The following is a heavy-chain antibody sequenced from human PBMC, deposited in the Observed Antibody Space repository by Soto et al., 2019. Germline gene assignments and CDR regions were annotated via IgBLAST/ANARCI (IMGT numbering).Heavy chain of an antibody. CDR1: GYTFTSYA. V-gene: IGHV1-3*01. CDR3: ARGGEVRAYYDILTGPNDY. CDR2: INAGNGNT. J-gene: IGHJ4*02. Sequence: GASVKVSCKASGYTFTSYAMHWVRQAPGQRLEWMGWINAGNGNTKYSQKFQGRVTITRDTSASTAYMELSSLRSEDTAVYYCARGGEVRAYYDILTGPNDYWGQGTLVTVSS. D-gene: IGHD3-9*01.